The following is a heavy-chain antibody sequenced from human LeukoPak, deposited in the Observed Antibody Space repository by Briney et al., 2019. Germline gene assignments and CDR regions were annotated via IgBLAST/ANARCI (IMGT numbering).Heavy chain of an antibody. CDR3: ARAVSYSSGWLSNHDAFDI. CDR2: ISAYNGNT. V-gene: IGHV1-18*01. CDR1: GYTFTSYG. J-gene: IGHJ3*02. D-gene: IGHD6-19*01. Sequence: ASVKVSCKASGYTFTSYGISWVRQDPGQGLEWMGWISAYNGNTNYAQKLQGRVTMTTDTSTSTAYMELRSLRSDDTAVYYCARAVSYSSGWLSNHDAFDIWGQGTMVTVSS.